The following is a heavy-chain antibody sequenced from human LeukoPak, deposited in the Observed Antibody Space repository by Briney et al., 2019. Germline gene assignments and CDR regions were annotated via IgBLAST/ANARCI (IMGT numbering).Heavy chain of an antibody. CDR1: GGSFSGYY. D-gene: IGHD5-24*01. J-gene: IGHJ4*02. V-gene: IGHV4-34*01. CDR2: INHSGST. Sequence: SETLSLTCAVYGGSFSGYYWSWIRQPPGKGLEWIGEINHSGSTNYNPSLKSRVTISVDTSENQFSLKLSSVTAADTAVYYCARAGDGYNFIFDYWGQGTLVTVSS. CDR3: ARAGDGYNFIFDY.